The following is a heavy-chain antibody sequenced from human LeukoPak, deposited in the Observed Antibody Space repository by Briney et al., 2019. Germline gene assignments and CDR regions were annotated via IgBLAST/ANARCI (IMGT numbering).Heavy chain of an antibody. V-gene: IGHV1-46*01. CDR2: ISPSGGST. Sequence: GASVKVSCEASGYTFTNYYIHWVRQAPGQGLEWMGIISPSGGSTAYAQRFQGRVTVTRDTSTSTVYMELSSLRSEDTAVYYCARGPSQQDLDHWGQGTLVTVSS. J-gene: IGHJ4*02. CDR1: GYTFTNYY. CDR3: ARGPSQQDLDH. D-gene: IGHD3-3*01.